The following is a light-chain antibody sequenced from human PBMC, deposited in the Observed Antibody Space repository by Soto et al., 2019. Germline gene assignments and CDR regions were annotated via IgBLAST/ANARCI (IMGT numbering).Light chain of an antibody. Sequence: ETVLTQSPGTLSLSPGEGATLSCRASQSVDSRYLAWYQQRPGQAPRLLISATSTRASGIPDRFSGSGSGTDFTLTISRLEPEDFAVYYCQQYATAPYTFGRGPRWSS. J-gene: IGKJ2*01. CDR2: ATS. CDR3: QQYATAPYT. V-gene: IGKV3-20*01. CDR1: QSVDSRY.